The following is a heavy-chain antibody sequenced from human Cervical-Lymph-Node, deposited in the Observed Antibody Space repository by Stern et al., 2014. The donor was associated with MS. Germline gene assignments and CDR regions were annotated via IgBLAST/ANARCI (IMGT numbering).Heavy chain of an antibody. CDR1: GFTFGDYG. Sequence: EVQLVESGGGLVQPGRSLRLSCTASGFTFGDYGMSWFRQAPGKGLEWVGFIRGPPYGGTTEYAASVKGSFIISRDDSKSIAYLQMNSLKTEDTAVYYCTRTRVTDPFDPWGQGTLVTVSS. V-gene: IGHV3-49*03. CDR2: IRGPPYGGTT. D-gene: IGHD2-21*02. CDR3: TRTRVTDPFDP. J-gene: IGHJ5*02.